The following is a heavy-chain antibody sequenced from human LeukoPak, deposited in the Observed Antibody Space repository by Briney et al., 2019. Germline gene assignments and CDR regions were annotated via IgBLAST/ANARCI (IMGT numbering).Heavy chain of an antibody. D-gene: IGHD6-25*01. CDR3: ARAAAEFPAFDY. J-gene: IGHJ4*02. CDR1: GFTFDDYA. CDR2: ISSSSSYI. V-gene: IGHV3-21*01. Sequence: GRSLRLSCAASGFTFDDYAMHWVRQAPGKGLEWVSSISSSSSYIYYADSVKGRFTISRDNAKNSLYLQMNSLRAKDTAVYYCARAAAEFPAFDYWGQGTLVTVSS.